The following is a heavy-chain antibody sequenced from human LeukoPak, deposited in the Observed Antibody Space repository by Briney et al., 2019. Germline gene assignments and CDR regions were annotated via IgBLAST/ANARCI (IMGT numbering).Heavy chain of an antibody. CDR3: ARSSKFDY. CDR1: GDSIRTYY. Sequence: PSETLSLTCTVSGDSIRTYYWNWIRQPPGKGLEWIGNIYYGGSTNYNPSLKSRVTISADTSMSQFSLKMSSVTAADTAVYYCARSSKFDYWGQGILVTVSS. D-gene: IGHD6-6*01. V-gene: IGHV4-59*08. J-gene: IGHJ4*02. CDR2: IYYGGST.